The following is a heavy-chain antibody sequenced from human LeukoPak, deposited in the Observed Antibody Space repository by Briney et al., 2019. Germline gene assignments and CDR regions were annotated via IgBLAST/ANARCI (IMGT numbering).Heavy chain of an antibody. V-gene: IGHV1-69*04. CDR2: IIPILGIA. Sequence: SVKVSCKASGGTFSSYAISWVRQAPGQGLEWMGRIIPILGIANYAQKLQGRVTMTTDTSTSTAYMELRSLRSDDTAVYYRARVGIAARPDGYWGQGTLVTVSS. CDR3: ARVGIAARPDGY. CDR1: GGTFSSYA. D-gene: IGHD6-6*01. J-gene: IGHJ4*02.